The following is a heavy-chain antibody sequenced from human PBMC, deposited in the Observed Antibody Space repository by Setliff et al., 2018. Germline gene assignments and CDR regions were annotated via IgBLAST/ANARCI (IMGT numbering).Heavy chain of an antibody. D-gene: IGHD3-9*01. Sequence: SVKVSCKASGGTFSSYAISWVRQAPGQGLEWMGGIIPILGIANYAQKFQGRVTITADESTSTAYMELSSLRSEDTAVYYCARENILTGYPTIDYWGQGTLVTVSS. V-gene: IGHV1-69*10. CDR3: ARENILTGYPTIDY. CDR1: GGTFSSYA. CDR2: IIPILGIA. J-gene: IGHJ4*02.